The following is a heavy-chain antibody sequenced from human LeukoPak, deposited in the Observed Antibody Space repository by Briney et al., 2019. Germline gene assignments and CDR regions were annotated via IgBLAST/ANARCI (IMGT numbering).Heavy chain of an antibody. J-gene: IGHJ6*02. CDR3: ARLPRAWTTSKNYYYGMDV. V-gene: IGHV4-39*01. Sequence: SETLSLTCTVSGGSISSSSYYWGWIRQPPGKGLESIGSIYYSGSTYYNPSLKSRVTISVDTSKNQFSLKLSSVTAADTAVYYCARLPRAWTTSKNYYYGMDVWGQGTTVTVSS. CDR1: GGSISSSSYY. CDR2: IYYSGST. D-gene: IGHD4-11*01.